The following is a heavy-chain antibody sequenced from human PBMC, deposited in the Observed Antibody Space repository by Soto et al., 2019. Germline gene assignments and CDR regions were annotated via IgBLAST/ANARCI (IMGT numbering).Heavy chain of an antibody. CDR1: GYTFTSYG. D-gene: IGHD5-12*01. V-gene: IGHV1-18*01. CDR3: ARDGDGYTHTNIDY. J-gene: IGHJ4*02. Sequence: QVQLVQSGAEVKKPGASVKVSCKTSGYTFTSYGISWVRQAHGQGLEWMGWISAYNGNTNYAQKLQGRVTMTTDTSTTTGYMELRSVRSDDTAVYYCARDGDGYTHTNIDYCGQGTLVTVSS. CDR2: ISAYNGNT.